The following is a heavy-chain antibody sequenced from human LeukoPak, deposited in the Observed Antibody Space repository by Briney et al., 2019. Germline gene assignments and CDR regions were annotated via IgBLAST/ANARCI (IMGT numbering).Heavy chain of an antibody. CDR2: INPSGGST. CDR3: ARDLYCGGDCSWWAFDI. CDR1: GYTFTGYY. Sequence: ASVKVSCKASGYTFTGYYMHWVRRAPGQGLEWMGWINPSGGSTSYAQKFQGRVTMTRDTSTSTVYMELSSLRSEDTAVYYCARDLYCGGDCSWWAFDIWGQGTMVTVSS. J-gene: IGHJ3*02. D-gene: IGHD2-21*02. V-gene: IGHV1-46*01.